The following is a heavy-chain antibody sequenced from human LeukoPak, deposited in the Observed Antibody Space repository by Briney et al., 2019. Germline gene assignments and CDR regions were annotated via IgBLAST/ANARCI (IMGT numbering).Heavy chain of an antibody. J-gene: IGHJ4*02. D-gene: IGHD1-26*01. Sequence: GGSLRLSCAASGFTFSSYSMNWVRQAPGKGLEWVSSISSSSSYIYYADSVKGRFTISRDNAKNSLYLQMNSLRAEDTAVYYCAREEGIVGASDYWGQGTLVTVSS. CDR1: GFTFSSYS. V-gene: IGHV3-21*01. CDR3: AREEGIVGASDY. CDR2: ISSSSSYI.